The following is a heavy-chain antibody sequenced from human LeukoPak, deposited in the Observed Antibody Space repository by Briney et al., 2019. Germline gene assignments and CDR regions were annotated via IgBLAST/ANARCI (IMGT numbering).Heavy chain of an antibody. CDR1: GFTFSSYG. D-gene: IGHD1-14*01. CDR3: AKLLRDVTIYDF. CDR2: INQGESAK. V-gene: IGHV3-7*01. Sequence: GGSLRLSCAASGFTFSSYGMNWVRQAPGKGLEWVASINQGESAKFYVDSVKGRFTISRDNVKNSLFLQMNSLRTEDTAFYYCAKLLRDVTIYDFWGHGALATVSS. J-gene: IGHJ4*01.